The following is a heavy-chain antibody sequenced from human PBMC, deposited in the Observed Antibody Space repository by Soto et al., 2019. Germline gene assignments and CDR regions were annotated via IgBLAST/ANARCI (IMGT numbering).Heavy chain of an antibody. V-gene: IGHV4-59*08. J-gene: IGHJ5*02. CDR2: IYSSGST. CDR1: GGSISGHY. D-gene: IGHD2-8*02. CDR3: ARTPIGYCSGGTCSNWFDP. Sequence: SETLSLTCTVSGGSISGHYWSWIRQPPGKGLEWVGYIYSSGSTYVRPSLKSRVSMSVDPSKNQVSLRLTSVTATDTAVYYCARTPIGYCSGGTCSNWFDPWGQGTLVTVS.